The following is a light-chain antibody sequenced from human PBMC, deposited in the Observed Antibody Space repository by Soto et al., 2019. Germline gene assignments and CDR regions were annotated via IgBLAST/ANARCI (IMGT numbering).Light chain of an antibody. V-gene: IGKV1-8*01. CDR2: AAS. J-gene: IGKJ1*01. CDR1: QGISSY. CDR3: QQYSTYPYT. Sequence: AIRMTQSPSSLSATTGDRVTITCRASQGISSYLAWYQQKPGKAPKLLIYAASTLQSGVPSRFSGSGSGTEFTLTISSLQPDDFATYCCQQYSTYPYTFGQGSKV.